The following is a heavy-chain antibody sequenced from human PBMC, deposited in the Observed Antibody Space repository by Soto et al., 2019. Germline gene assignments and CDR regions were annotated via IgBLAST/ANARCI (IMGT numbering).Heavy chain of an antibody. CDR3: ARAPGAVNSYAGVDV. D-gene: IGHD6-19*01. CDR2: ISDGGSYT. Sequence: GGSLRLACVASRCIFSDYYMAWPRRASGKGLEWVSYISDGGSYTNHGDSVRGRVSVSRHDARNSLYLQSKNLRVEDTGVYYCARAPGAVNSYAGVDVWGQGTTVTVSS. CDR1: RCIFSDYY. V-gene: IGHV3-11*05. J-gene: IGHJ6*02.